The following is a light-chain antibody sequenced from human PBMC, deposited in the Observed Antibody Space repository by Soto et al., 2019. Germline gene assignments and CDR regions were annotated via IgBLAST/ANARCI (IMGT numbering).Light chain of an antibody. Sequence: IVLTQSPDTLALSLGEKAAINCKSSQSILNPSTNKSYLAWYQHKPGHPPDLLFHWASVRESGVPDRFSGSGSGTDFSLTISRLQADDVAFYYCHQFYAVPRPFGPRTKVDIK. CDR3: HQFYAVPRP. V-gene: IGKV4-1*01. CDR2: WAS. CDR1: QSILNPSTNKSY. J-gene: IGKJ3*01.